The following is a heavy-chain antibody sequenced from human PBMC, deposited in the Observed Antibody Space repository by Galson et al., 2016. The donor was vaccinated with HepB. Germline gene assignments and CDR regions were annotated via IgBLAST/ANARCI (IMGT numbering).Heavy chain of an antibody. CDR1: GFIFDDYA. CDR2: ISWNSGDI. D-gene: IGHD4-23*01. CDR3: VTDIHYADNPGRGGMDV. J-gene: IGHJ6*02. Sequence: SLRLSCAASGFIFDDYAMHWVRQAPGKGLEWVSSISWNSGDIGYADSVKGRFTISRDNAKNSLYLQMNSLRDEDTALYYCVTDIHYADNPGRGGMDVWGQGTTVTVSS. V-gene: IGHV3-9*01.